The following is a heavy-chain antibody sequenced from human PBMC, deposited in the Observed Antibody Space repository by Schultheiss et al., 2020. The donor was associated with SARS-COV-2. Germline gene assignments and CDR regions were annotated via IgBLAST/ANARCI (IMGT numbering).Heavy chain of an antibody. Sequence: SVKVSCKASGGTFSSYAISWVRQAPGQGLEWMGGIIPIFGTANYAQKFQGRVTMTTDTSTSTAYMELRSLRSDDTAVYYCATSSSGVYYYGMDVWGQGTTVTVSS. CDR2: IIPIFGTA. CDR3: ATSSSGVYYYGMDV. V-gene: IGHV1-69*05. J-gene: IGHJ6*02. CDR1: GGTFSSYA. D-gene: IGHD6-13*01.